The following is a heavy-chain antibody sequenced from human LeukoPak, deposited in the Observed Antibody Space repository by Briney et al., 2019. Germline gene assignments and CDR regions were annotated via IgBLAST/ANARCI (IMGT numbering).Heavy chain of an antibody. D-gene: IGHD5-12*01. Sequence: GRSLRLSCAASGFTFTSYSMNWVRQAPGKGMEWVSSIRIISSYIYYADSVKGRFTISRDNAKNSLYLQMNSLIAEDTAVYYCARDSRGMWLRLIRYYYYYYMDVWGKGTTVTVSS. V-gene: IGHV3-21*01. J-gene: IGHJ6*03. CDR3: ARDSRGMWLRLIRYYYYYYMDV. CDR1: GFTFTSYS. CDR2: IRIISSYI.